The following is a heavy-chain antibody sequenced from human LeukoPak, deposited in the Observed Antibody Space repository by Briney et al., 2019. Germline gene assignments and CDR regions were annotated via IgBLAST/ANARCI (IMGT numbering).Heavy chain of an antibody. CDR1: GGSISSSSYY. CDR2: IYYSGST. Sequence: SETLSRTCTVSGGSISSSSYYWAWIRQPPGKGLEWIGSIYYSGSTYYSPALKSRVTISVDTSKNQFSLKLSSVTGADNAVDYCARNITLVDSYSFDYWGQGTLITVSS. CDR3: ARNITLVDSYSFDY. D-gene: IGHD3-10*01. V-gene: IGHV4-39*01. J-gene: IGHJ4*02.